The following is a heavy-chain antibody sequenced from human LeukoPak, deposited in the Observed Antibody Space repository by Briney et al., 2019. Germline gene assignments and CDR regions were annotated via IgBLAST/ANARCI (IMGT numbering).Heavy chain of an antibody. Sequence: GGSLRLSCAGSGFSFRRFWMTWVRQPPGKGLEWVANINGNGDGKRYADSMNDRFTISRDNARSLVFLQIHSLRDEDTALYYCARDSSPDSATTYYDALDMWGQGTMATVSS. D-gene: IGHD1-1*01. J-gene: IGHJ3*02. CDR1: GFSFRRFW. V-gene: IGHV3-7*01. CDR2: INGNGDGK. CDR3: ARDSSPDSATTYYDALDM.